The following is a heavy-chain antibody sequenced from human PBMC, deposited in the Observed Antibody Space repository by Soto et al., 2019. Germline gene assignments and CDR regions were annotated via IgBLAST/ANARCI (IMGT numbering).Heavy chain of an antibody. CDR2: ISGSGGST. CDR3: AKDGDIVVVPAVDY. CDR1: GFTFSSYA. V-gene: IGHV3-23*01. J-gene: IGHJ4*02. D-gene: IGHD2-2*01. Sequence: GGSLRLSCAASGFTFSSYAMSWVRQAPGKGLEWVSAISGSGGSTYYADSVKGRFTISRDNSKNTLYLQMNSLRAEDTAVYYCAKDGDIVVVPAVDYWGQGTLVTVSS.